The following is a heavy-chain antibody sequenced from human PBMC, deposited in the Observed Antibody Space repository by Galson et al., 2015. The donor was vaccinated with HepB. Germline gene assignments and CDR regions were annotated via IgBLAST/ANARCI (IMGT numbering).Heavy chain of an antibody. J-gene: IGHJ4*02. CDR3: TRQFYGSGSPLDS. CDR2: IRSKANSYAT. V-gene: IGHV3-73*01. D-gene: IGHD3-10*01. Sequence: SLRLSCAASGFTFSGSAMHWVRQASGKGLEWVGRIRSKANSYATAYAASVKGRFTISRDDSKNTAYLQMNSLKTEDTAVYYCTRQFYGSGSPLDSWGQGTLLTVSS. CDR1: GFTFSGSA.